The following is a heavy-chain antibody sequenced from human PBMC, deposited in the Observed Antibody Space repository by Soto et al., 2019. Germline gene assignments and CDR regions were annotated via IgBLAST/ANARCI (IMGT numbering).Heavy chain of an antibody. D-gene: IGHD3-10*01. CDR3: ARDWDGSGASLDH. J-gene: IGHJ4*02. CDR1: GFTFSRNW. V-gene: IGHV3-7*04. CDR2: IKQDGSDE. Sequence: EVHLVESGGGLVQPGGSLRLSCTVSGFTFSRNWMSWVRQAPGKGLEWVANIKQDGSDEYYVDCVKGRFTISRDNAKNSLYLQMNSLRAEDTAVYYCARDWDGSGASLDHWGQGTLVIVSS.